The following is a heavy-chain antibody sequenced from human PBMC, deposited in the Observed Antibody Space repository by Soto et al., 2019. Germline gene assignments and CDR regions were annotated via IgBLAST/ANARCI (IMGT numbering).Heavy chain of an antibody. Sequence: GGSLRLSCAASGFTFSSYGMHWVRQAPGKGLEWVAVIWYDGSNEYYADSVKGRFTISRDNSKNTLYLQMNGLRAEDTAVYYCARDNADPRYSSSWHAGSNYYGIDVWGQGTTVTVSS. CDR1: GFTFSSYG. J-gene: IGHJ6*02. D-gene: IGHD6-13*01. V-gene: IGHV3-33*01. CDR2: IWYDGSNE. CDR3: ARDNADPRYSSSWHAGSNYYGIDV.